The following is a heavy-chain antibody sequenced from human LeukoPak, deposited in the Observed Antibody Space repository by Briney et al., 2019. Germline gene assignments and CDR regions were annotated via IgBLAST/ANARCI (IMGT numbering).Heavy chain of an antibody. CDR3: ARVGVRGVSTFDY. J-gene: IGHJ4*02. D-gene: IGHD3-10*01. V-gene: IGHV3-48*03. Sequence: GGSLRLSCAASGFTFSSYEMNWVRQAPGKGLEWVSHISSSGSTIHDADSVKGRFTISRDNAKNSLYLQMNSLRAEDTAVYYCARVGVRGVSTFDYWGQGILVTVSS. CDR1: GFTFSSYE. CDR2: ISSSGSTI.